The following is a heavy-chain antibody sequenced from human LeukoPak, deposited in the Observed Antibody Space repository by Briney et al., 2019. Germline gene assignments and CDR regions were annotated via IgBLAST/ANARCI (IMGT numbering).Heavy chain of an antibody. CDR1: GYTFTSYG. CDR3: AISYYDSSGYYYGPYFDY. D-gene: IGHD3-22*01. V-gene: IGHV1-18*01. Sequence: ASVKVSCKASGYTFTSYGISWVRQAPGQGLEWMGWISAYNGNTNYAQKLQGRVTMTTDTSTSTAYMELRSLRSGDTAVYYCAISYYDSSGYYYGPYFDYWGQGTLVTVSS. CDR2: ISAYNGNT. J-gene: IGHJ4*02.